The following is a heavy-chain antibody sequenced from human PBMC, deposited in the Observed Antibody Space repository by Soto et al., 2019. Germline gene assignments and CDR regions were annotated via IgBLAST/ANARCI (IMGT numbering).Heavy chain of an antibody. D-gene: IGHD6-13*01. V-gene: IGHV1-24*01. J-gene: IGHJ4*02. Sequence: ASVKVSCKVSGYTLTELSMHWVRQAPGKGLEWMGGFDPEDGETIYAQKNQGRVTMTEDTSTDTAYMELSSLRSEDTAVYYCATSRYSSIPFDYWGQGTLVTVSS. CDR1: GYTLTELS. CDR3: ATSRYSSIPFDY. CDR2: FDPEDGET.